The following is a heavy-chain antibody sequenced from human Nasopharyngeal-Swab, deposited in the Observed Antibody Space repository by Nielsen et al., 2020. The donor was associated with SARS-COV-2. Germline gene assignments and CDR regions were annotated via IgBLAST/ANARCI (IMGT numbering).Heavy chain of an antibody. CDR2: ISYDGSNK. V-gene: IGHV3-30*18. J-gene: IGHJ4*02. CDR3: AKSSGWYVGYFDY. Sequence: WIRQPPGKGLEWVAVISYDGSNKYYADSVKGRFTISRDNSKNTLYLQMNSLRAEDTAVYYCAKSSGWYVGYFDYWGQGTRVTVSS. D-gene: IGHD6-19*01.